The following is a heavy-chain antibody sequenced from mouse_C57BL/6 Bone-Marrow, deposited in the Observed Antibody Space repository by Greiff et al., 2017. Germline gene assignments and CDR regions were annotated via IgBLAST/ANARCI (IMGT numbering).Heavy chain of an antibody. J-gene: IGHJ2*01. Sequence: VQLQQPGAELVRPGTSVKLSCKASGYTFTSYWMHWVKQRPGQGLAWIGVIDPSDSYTNYNQKFKGKATLPVDTSSSTAYMPLSSLTSEDSAVYYCASATIVTTYYFDYWGQGTTLPVSS. CDR2: IDPSDSYT. CDR1: GYTFTSYW. CDR3: ASATIVTTYYFDY. D-gene: IGHD2-5*01. V-gene: IGHV1-59*01.